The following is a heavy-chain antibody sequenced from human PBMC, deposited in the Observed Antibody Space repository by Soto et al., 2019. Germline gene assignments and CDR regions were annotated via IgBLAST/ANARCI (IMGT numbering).Heavy chain of an antibody. Sequence: SETLSLTCAVYGGSFSGYYWSWIRQPPGKGLEWIGEINHSGSTNYNPSLKSRVTISVDTSKNQFSLKLSSVTAADTAVYYCARVSNDSSGYYLDYWGQGTLVT. J-gene: IGHJ4*02. D-gene: IGHD3-22*01. V-gene: IGHV4-34*01. CDR1: GGSFSGYY. CDR3: ARVSNDSSGYYLDY. CDR2: INHSGST.